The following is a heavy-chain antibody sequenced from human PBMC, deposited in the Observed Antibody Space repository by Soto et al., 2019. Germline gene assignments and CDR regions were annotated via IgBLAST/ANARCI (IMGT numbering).Heavy chain of an antibody. CDR1: GFTFSSYA. D-gene: IGHD6-13*01. CDR2: ISGSGGST. J-gene: IGHJ4*02. CDR3: AKVRDVPGYSSSWSPYFDY. V-gene: IGHV3-23*01. Sequence: GGSLRLSCAASGFTFSSYAMSWVRQAPGKGLEWVSAISGSGGSTYYADSVKGRFTISRDNSKNTLYLQMNSLRAEDTAVYYCAKVRDVPGYSSSWSPYFDYWGQGTLVTVS.